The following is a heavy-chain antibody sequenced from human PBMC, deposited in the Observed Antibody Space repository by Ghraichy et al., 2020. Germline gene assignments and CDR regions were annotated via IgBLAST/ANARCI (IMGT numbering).Heavy chain of an antibody. CDR2: IRYDGNNK. CDR3: AKDLLGPGDDILTGRGMAYYLNGMDV. J-gene: IGHJ6*02. Sequence: GESLRLSCAASGFTFSSFGMHWVRQAPGRGLEWVAFIRYDGNNKYYADSVKGRFTISRDNSRNTLYLQMYSLRAEDSSVYYCAKDLLGPGDDILTGRGMAYYLNGMDVWGQGTTVTVSS. V-gene: IGHV3-30*02. D-gene: IGHD3-9*01. CDR1: GFTFSSFG.